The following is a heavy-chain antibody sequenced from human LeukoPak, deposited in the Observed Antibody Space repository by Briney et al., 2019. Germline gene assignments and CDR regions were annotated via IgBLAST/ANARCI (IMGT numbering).Heavy chain of an antibody. Sequence: PGRSLRLSCAASGLTFSSYGMHWVRQAPGKGLEWVAVIWYDGSNKYYADSVKGRFTISRDNSKNTLYLQMNSLRAEDTAVYYCARAPKVTFGGVPDYWGQGTLVTVSS. J-gene: IGHJ4*02. D-gene: IGHD3-16*01. CDR3: ARAPKVTFGGVPDY. V-gene: IGHV3-33*01. CDR2: IWYDGSNK. CDR1: GLTFSSYG.